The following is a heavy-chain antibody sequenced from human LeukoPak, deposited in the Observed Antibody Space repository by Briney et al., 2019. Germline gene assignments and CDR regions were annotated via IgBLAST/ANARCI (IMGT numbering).Heavy chain of an antibody. J-gene: IGHJ6*02. D-gene: IGHD2-2*01. CDR2: ISSSGSTI. CDR1: GFTFSSYE. Sequence: PGGSLRLSCAASGFTFSSYEMNWVRQAPGKGLEWVSYISSSGSTIYYADSVRGRFTISRDNAKNSLYLQMNSLRAGDTAVYYCARGGGYCSSTSCYYGMDVWGQGTTVTVSS. V-gene: IGHV3-48*03. CDR3: ARGGGYCSSTSCYYGMDV.